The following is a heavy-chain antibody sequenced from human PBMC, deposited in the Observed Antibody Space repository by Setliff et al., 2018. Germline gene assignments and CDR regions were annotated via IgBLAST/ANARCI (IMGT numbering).Heavy chain of an antibody. V-gene: IGHV4-61*09. D-gene: IGHD1-26*01. J-gene: IGHJ3*01. CDR1: GGSISSGSYY. CDR2: IYTSGST. CDR3: ARNPGSYWDS. Sequence: PSETLSLTCTVSGGSISSGSYYWTWIRQPAGKGLEWIGQIYTSGSTNYNPPLKSRVTISADTSKNQFSLKLSSVTAADTAVYYCARNPGSYWDSWGQGTMVTVSS.